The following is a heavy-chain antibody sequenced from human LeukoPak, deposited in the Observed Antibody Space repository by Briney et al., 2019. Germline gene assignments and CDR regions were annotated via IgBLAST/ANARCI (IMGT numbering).Heavy chain of an antibody. CDR2: IKSKTDGGTT. J-gene: IGHJ4*02. CDR3: TTAPTVTTFDY. V-gene: IGHV3-15*01. D-gene: IGHD4-17*01. Sequence: GGSLRLSCAASGFTFSSYWMSWVRQAPGKGLEWVGRIKSKTDGGTTDYAAPVKGRFTISRDDSKNTLYLQMNSLKTEDTAVYYCTTAPTVTTFDYWGQGTLVTVSS. CDR1: GFTFSSYW.